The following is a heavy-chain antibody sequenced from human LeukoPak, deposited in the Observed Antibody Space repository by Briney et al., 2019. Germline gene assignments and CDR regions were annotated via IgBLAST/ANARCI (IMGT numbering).Heavy chain of an antibody. J-gene: IGHJ6*03. CDR3: ARATSIAAAGYYYYYYMDV. D-gene: IGHD6-13*01. CDR2: IYHSGST. CDR1: GYSISSGYY. V-gene: IGHV4-38-2*02. Sequence: PSETLSLTCTVSGYSISSGYYWGWIRQPPGKGLEWIGSIYHSGSTYYNPSLKSRVTISVDTSKNQFSLKLSSVTAADTAVYYCARATSIAAAGYYYYYYMDVWGKGTTVTISS.